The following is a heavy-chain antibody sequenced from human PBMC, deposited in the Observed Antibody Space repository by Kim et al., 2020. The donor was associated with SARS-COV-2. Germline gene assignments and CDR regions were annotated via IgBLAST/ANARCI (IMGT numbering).Heavy chain of an antibody. D-gene: IGHD1-1*01. V-gene: IGHV3-73*01. CDR2: IRSKANIYAT. CDR3: TRIPGTTVAFWDAFDV. Sequence: GGSLRLSCAASGFTFSDSPMHWVRQASGKGLEWVGRIRSKANIYATSYAASVKGRFTISRDDSESTAYLQMNSLKIEDTAVYYCTRIPGTTVAFWDAFDVWGQGTMVTVSS. CDR1: GFTFSDSP. J-gene: IGHJ3*01.